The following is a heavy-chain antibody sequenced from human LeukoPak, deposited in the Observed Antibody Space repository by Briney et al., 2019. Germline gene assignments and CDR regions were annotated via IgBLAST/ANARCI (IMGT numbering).Heavy chain of an antibody. Sequence: PGGSLRLSCAASGFTVSSNYMSWVRQAPGKGLEWVGRIKSKTDGGTTDYAAPVKGRFTISRDDSKNTLYLQMNSLTTEDTAVFYCSTDRYYYDSSPRYWGQGTLVTVSS. V-gene: IGHV3-15*01. CDR3: STDRYYYDSSPRY. CDR2: IKSKTDGGTT. CDR1: GFTVSSNY. D-gene: IGHD3-22*01. J-gene: IGHJ4*02.